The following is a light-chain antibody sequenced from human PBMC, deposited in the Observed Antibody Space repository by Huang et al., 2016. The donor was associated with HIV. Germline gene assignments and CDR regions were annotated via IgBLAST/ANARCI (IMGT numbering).Light chain of an antibody. CDR3: QQYNNWPPGT. V-gene: IGKV3-15*01. CDR2: GAF. Sequence: EIVMTQSPATLSVSPGERATLSCRASQSVSSNLAWYQQKPGQAPRLLIYGAFTRATGIPARFSGSGSGTEFTLTISSLLSEDFAVYYCQQYNNWPPGTFGQGTKVEIK. J-gene: IGKJ1*01. CDR1: QSVSSN.